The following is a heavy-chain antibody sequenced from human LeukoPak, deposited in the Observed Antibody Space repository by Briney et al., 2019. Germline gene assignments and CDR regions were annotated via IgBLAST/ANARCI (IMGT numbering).Heavy chain of an antibody. D-gene: IGHD6-19*01. CDR3: AKDLRDIAVADGMDV. CDR1: GFSFSGNA. CDR2: ISGPGSSS. V-gene: IGHV3-23*01. J-gene: IGHJ6*02. Sequence: GGSLRLSCEASGFSFSGNAMSWVRQAPGKGLEWVSAISGPGSSSYYSDSVKGRFTISRDNAKNSLYLQMNSLRAEDTAVYYCAKDLRDIAVADGMDVWGQGTTVTVSS.